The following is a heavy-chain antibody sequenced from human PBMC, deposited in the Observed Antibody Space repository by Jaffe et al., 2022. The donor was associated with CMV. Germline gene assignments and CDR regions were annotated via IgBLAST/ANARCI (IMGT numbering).Heavy chain of an antibody. V-gene: IGHV4-59*01. CDR2: IYYNGNT. J-gene: IGHJ4*02. D-gene: IGHD6-19*01. CDR3: ARTAYASGCNFDY. CDR1: GGSISSYH. Sequence: QVQLQESGPGLVKPSETLSLTCTVSGGSISSYHWSWIRQSPGKGLEWIGYIYYNGNTNYNPSLKSRVTISLDTSKNQFSLKLSSVTAADTAVYYCARTAYASGCNFDYWGQGTLVTVSS.